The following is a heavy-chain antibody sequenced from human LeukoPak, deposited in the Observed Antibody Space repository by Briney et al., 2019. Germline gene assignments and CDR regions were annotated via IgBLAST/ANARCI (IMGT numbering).Heavy chain of an antibody. Sequence: SVKVSCKASGGTFSSYAISWVRLAPGQGLEWMGGIIPIFGTANYAQKFQGRVTITADESTSTAYMELSSLRSEDTAVYYCARVVAAKGYFDYWGQGTLVTVSS. CDR1: GGTFSSYA. CDR3: ARVVAAKGYFDY. D-gene: IGHD2-15*01. V-gene: IGHV1-69*01. J-gene: IGHJ4*02. CDR2: IIPIFGTA.